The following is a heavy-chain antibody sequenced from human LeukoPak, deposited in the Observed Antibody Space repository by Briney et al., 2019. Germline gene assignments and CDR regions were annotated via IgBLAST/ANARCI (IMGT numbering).Heavy chain of an antibody. V-gene: IGHV3-48*03. D-gene: IGHD5-18*01. CDR1: RFAFSVYE. CDR3: AKDLGMQVWFPL. J-gene: IGHJ4*02. CDR2: ISSSGGTR. Sequence: PGGSLRLSCAASRFAFSVYEMYWVRQAPGKGLEWIAYISSSGGTRHYADSVRGRFTISRDNAKNSLYLQMNSLRAEDTAVYYCAKDLGMQVWFPLWGQGTLVTVSS.